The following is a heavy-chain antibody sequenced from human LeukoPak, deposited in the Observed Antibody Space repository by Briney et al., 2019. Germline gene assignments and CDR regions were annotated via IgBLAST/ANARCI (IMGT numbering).Heavy chain of an antibody. Sequence: GRSLRLSCAASGFTFSSYAMHWVRQAPGKGLEWVAVISYDGSNKYYADSVKSRFTISRDNSKNTLYLQMNSLRAEDTAVYYCARDGLYDILTGYDYWGQGTLVTVSS. CDR1: GFTFSSYA. D-gene: IGHD3-9*01. J-gene: IGHJ4*02. CDR3: ARDGLYDILTGYDY. CDR2: ISYDGSNK. V-gene: IGHV3-30-3*01.